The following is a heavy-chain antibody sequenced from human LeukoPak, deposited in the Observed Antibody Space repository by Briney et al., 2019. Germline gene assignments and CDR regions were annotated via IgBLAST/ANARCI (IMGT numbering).Heavy chain of an antibody. D-gene: IGHD5-18*01. V-gene: IGHV4-30-2*01. CDR2: IYHSGST. CDR3: ARSVFTATQNPYYFNY. CDR1: GGSISSGGYS. Sequence: SETLSLTCAVSGGSISSGGYSWSWIRQPPGKGLEWIGYIYHSGSTYYNSSLKSRVTISVDRSRNQFSLKLSSVTAADTAVYYCARSVFTATQNPYYFNYWGQGILVTVSS. J-gene: IGHJ4*02.